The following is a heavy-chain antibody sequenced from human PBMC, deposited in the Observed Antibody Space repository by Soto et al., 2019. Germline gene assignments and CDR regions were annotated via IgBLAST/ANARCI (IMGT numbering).Heavy chain of an antibody. CDR1: GFTFDDYA. CDR3: AKDTLYRPNRYSSGWYSFDP. J-gene: IGHJ5*02. CDR2: ISWNSGSI. D-gene: IGHD6-19*01. Sequence: EVQLVESGGGLVQPGRSLRLSCAASGFTFDDYAMHWVRQAPGKGLEWVSGISWNSGSIGYADSVKGRFTISRDNAKNSLYLQMNSLRAEDTALYYCAKDTLYRPNRYSSGWYSFDPWGQGTLVTVSS. V-gene: IGHV3-9*01.